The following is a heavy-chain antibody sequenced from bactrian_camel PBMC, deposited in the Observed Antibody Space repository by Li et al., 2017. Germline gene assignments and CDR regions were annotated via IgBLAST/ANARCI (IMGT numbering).Heavy chain of an antibody. D-gene: IGHD6*01. J-gene: IGHJ4*01. CDR2: MDSLGRT. V-gene: IGHV3S53*01. Sequence: HVQLVESGGGLVQPGGSLRLTCTFSETRYCMGWFRQPPGKDREGVAVMDSLGRTKYADSVNGRFTISHDITKSTLYLQMNTLKPEDSAMYYCAASSNWPDGSWQGGKLLDEDEYWYWGQGTQVTVS. CDR3: AASSNWPDGSWQGGKLLDEDEYWY. CDR1: ETRYC.